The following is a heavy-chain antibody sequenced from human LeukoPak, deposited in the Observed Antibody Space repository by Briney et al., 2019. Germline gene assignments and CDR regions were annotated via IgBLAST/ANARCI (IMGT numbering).Heavy chain of an antibody. Sequence: GGSLRLSCAASGFTFSSYAMSWVRQAPGKGLEWVSAISGRGGSTYYADSVKGRFTISRDNSKNTLYLQMNSLRAEDTAVYYCAKDRTLWLFQDYWGQGTLVTVSS. CDR3: AKDRTLWLFQDY. CDR1: GFTFSSYA. CDR2: ISGRGGST. J-gene: IGHJ4*02. V-gene: IGHV3-23*01. D-gene: IGHD3-16*01.